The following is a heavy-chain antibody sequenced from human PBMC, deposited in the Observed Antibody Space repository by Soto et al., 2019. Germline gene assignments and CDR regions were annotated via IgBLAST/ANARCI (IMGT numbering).Heavy chain of an antibody. CDR3: ARLSGSYNDRYFDY. CDR1: GGSSSSSSYQ. CDR2: VYYNGNT. D-gene: IGHD1-26*01. V-gene: IGHV4-39*01. J-gene: IGHJ4*02. Sequence: SETLSLTCTVSGGSSSSSSYQWVWIRQPPGKGLEWIGNVYYNGNTYYNPSLKSRVTISVDTSNNQFSLKVKSVTAADTAVYYCARLSGSYNDRYFDYWGQGTLVTVSS.